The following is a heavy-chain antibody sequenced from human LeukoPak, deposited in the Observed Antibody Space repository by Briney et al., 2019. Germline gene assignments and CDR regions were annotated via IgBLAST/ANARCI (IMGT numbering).Heavy chain of an antibody. Sequence: SETLSLTCAVYGSSFSGYYWSWIRQPPGKGLEWIGEINHSGSTNYNPSLKSRVTISVDTSKNQFSLKPSSVTAADTAVYYCARTYDGSGYYYAFDDGGQGTLVTVS. J-gene: IGHJ4*02. CDR1: GSSFSGYY. D-gene: IGHD3-22*01. V-gene: IGHV4-34*01. CDR2: INHSGST. CDR3: ARTYDGSGYYYAFDD.